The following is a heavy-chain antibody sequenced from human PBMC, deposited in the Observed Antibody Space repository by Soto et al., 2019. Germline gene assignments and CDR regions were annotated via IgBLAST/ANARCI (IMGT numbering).Heavy chain of an antibody. CDR3: AKDQDSYFDY. V-gene: IGHV3-30*18. Sequence: QVQLVESGGGVVQPGRSLRLSCAASGFTFSSYGMHWVRQAPGKGLEWVAVISYDGSNKYYADSVKGRFTISRDNSKNTLYLQMNSLRAEDTAVYYCAKDQDSYFDYRGQGTLVTVSS. J-gene: IGHJ4*02. CDR2: ISYDGSNK. CDR1: GFTFSSYG.